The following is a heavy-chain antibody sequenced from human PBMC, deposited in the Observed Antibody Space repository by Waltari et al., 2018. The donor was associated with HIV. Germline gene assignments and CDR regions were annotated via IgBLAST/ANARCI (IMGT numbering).Heavy chain of an antibody. V-gene: IGHV3-23*01. J-gene: IGHJ3*01. CDR1: GFFFTDFA. Sequence: QLLESGGGLVEPGGSLRLSCAASGFFFTDFAMDWVRPAPGKGLEWVSAIRGGGETFYADSVKGRFTISRDNSKNTRYLQMNSLRADDAAVYYCVKDSGRAADVFDLWGQGTMVTVSS. CDR3: VKDSGRAADVFDL. CDR2: IRGGGET. D-gene: IGHD3-10*01.